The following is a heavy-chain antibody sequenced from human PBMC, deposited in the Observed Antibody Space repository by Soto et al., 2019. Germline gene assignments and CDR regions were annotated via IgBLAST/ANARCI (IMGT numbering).Heavy chain of an antibody. CDR3: AARNKVAAAGTKRGVGYYYYGMDV. CDR1: GFTFTSSA. CDR2: IVVGSGNT. Sequence: SVKVSCKASGFTFTSSAVQWVRQARGQRLEWIGWIVVGSGNTNYAQKFQERVTITRDMSTSTAYMELSSLRSEDTAVYYCAARNKVAAAGTKRGVGYYYYGMDVWGQGTTVTVSS. J-gene: IGHJ6*02. D-gene: IGHD6-13*01. V-gene: IGHV1-58*01.